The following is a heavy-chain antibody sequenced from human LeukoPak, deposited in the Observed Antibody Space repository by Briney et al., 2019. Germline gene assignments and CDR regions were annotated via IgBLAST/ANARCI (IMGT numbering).Heavy chain of an antibody. Sequence: GGSLRLSCEASAFTFSSYWMSWVRQAPGKGLEWVANIKEDGSEINYVDSAKGRFTISRDNAKNSLFLQMNSLRVEDTAVYYCARDRGYSSFDYWGQGTLVTVSS. J-gene: IGHJ4*02. V-gene: IGHV3-7*01. D-gene: IGHD4-23*01. CDR2: IKEDGSEI. CDR3: ARDRGYSSFDY. CDR1: AFTFSSYW.